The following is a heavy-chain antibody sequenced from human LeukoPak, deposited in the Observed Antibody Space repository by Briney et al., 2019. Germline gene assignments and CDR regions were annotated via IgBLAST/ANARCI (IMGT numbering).Heavy chain of an antibody. V-gene: IGHV4-34*01. CDR1: GLTVSSNY. J-gene: IGHJ4*02. Sequence: GSLRLSCAASGLTVSSNYMSWVRQPPGKGLEWIGEIDHSGSTNYNPSLKSRVTISVDTSKNQFSLKLSSVTAADTAVYYCARGRGYSYGVDYWGQGTLVTVSS. D-gene: IGHD5-18*01. CDR2: IDHSGST. CDR3: ARGRGYSYGVDY.